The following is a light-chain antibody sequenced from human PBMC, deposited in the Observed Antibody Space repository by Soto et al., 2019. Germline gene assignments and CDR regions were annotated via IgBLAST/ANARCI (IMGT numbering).Light chain of an antibody. J-gene: IGKJ1*01. V-gene: IGKV1-5*03. CDR2: KAS. CDR1: QSVDTW. Sequence: DIQMTQSPSTLSASIGDRVTITCRASQSVDTWLAWYQQKPGKAPKLLIYKASSLQTGVPSRFSGSGSGTEFTLTISSLHPDDFATYYCQHYNDYSRMFGQGTKVELK. CDR3: QHYNDYSRM.